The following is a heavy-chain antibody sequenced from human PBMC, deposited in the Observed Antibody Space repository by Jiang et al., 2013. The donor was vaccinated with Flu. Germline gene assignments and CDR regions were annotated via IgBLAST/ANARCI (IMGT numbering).Heavy chain of an antibody. CDR1: GYTFSTYA. V-gene: IGHV7-4-1*02. Sequence: QSGSELKKPGASVTVSCKASGYTFSTYAMNWVRQAPGQGLEWMGWINTNTGKPTYVQGFTGRFVFSLDSTVTTAFLQINSLKAEDTAVYYCAGDTSPGVWPYWGQGTLVTVSS. J-gene: IGHJ4*02. CDR2: INTNTGKP. CDR3: AGDTSPGVWPY. D-gene: IGHD2-8*01.